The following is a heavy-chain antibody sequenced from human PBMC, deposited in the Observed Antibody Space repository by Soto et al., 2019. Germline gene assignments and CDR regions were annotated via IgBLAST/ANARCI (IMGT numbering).Heavy chain of an antibody. CDR1: GYTFTGYY. D-gene: IGHD3-3*01. CDR2: INPNSGGT. V-gene: IGHV1-2*04. CDR3: ARTSGYYFYDY. J-gene: IGHJ4*02. Sequence: ASVKVSCKASGYTFTGYYMHWVRQAPGQGLEWMGWINPNSGGTNYAQKFQGWVTMTRDTSISTAYMELSSLRSEDTAVYYCARTSGYYFYDYWGQGTLVTVSS.